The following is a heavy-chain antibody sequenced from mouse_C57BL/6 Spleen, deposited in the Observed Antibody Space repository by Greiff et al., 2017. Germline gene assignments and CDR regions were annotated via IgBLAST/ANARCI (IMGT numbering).Heavy chain of an antibody. D-gene: IGHD4-1*01. V-gene: IGHV1-81*01. J-gene: IGHJ3*01. CDR3: ARKGLGRFAY. CDR1: GYTFTSYG. CDR2: IYPRSGNT. Sequence: VQRVESGAELARPGASVKLSCKASGYTFTSYGISWVKQRTGQGLEWIGEIYPRSGNTYYNEKFKGKATLTADKSSSTAYMVLRSLTSEDSAVYFCARKGLGRFAYWGQGTLVTVSA.